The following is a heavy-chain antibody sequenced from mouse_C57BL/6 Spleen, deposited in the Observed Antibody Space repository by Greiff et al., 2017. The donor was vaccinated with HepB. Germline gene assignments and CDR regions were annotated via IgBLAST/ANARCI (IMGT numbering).Heavy chain of an antibody. Sequence: QVQLQQSGAELVRPGASVTLSCKASGYTFTDYEMHWVKQTPVHGLEWIGAIDPETGGTAYNQKFKGKAILTADKSSSTAYMELRSLTSEDSAVYYCTRSGYYRYFDVWGTGTTVTVSS. CDR1: GYTFTDYE. CDR2: IDPETGGT. V-gene: IGHV1-15*01. J-gene: IGHJ1*03. D-gene: IGHD2-2*01. CDR3: TRSGYYRYFDV.